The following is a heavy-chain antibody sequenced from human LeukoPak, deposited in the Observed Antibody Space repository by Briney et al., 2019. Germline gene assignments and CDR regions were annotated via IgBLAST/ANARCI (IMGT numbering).Heavy chain of an antibody. V-gene: IGHV1-2*02. D-gene: IGHD3-9*01. Sequence: ASVNVSYKPSGYTFTGYYMHWVRPAPGQGLEWMGWINPNSGGTNYAQKFQGRVTMTRDTSISTAYLELSRLRSDDTAVYYCARAYYYILTGYWGWGQGTLVTVSS. J-gene: IGHJ4*02. CDR2: INPNSGGT. CDR1: GYTFTGYY. CDR3: ARAYYYILTGYWG.